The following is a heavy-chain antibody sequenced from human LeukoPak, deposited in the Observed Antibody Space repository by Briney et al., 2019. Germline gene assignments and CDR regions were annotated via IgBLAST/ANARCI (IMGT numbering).Heavy chain of an antibody. CDR1: GFTFSSYA. Sequence: GGSLRLSCAASGFTFSSYAMSWVRQAPGKGLEWVSSISSSGGSTYYADSVKGRFTISRDNSKNTLYLQMNSLRAEDTAVYYCAKCLGATTGTLDYWGQGTLVTVSS. CDR2: ISSSGGST. J-gene: IGHJ4*02. D-gene: IGHD1-26*01. CDR3: AKCLGATTGTLDY. V-gene: IGHV3-23*01.